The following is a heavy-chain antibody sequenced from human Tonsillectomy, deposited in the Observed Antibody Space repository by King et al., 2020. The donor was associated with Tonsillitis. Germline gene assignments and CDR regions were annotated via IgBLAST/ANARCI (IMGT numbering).Heavy chain of an antibody. CDR1: GVSISSSSYY. CDR3: ASYYDTSVYLWFTY. D-gene: IGHD3-22*01. J-gene: IGHJ4*02. CDR2: IYYSGNT. Sequence: QLQESGPGLVKPSETLSLTCTVSGVSISSSSYYWGWIRQPPGKGLEWIGSIYYSGNTYYNPSLKSRVTISADTSKNQFSLRLSSVTAADTSVYYCASYYDTSVYLWFTYRGQGTLVTVSS. V-gene: IGHV4-39*07.